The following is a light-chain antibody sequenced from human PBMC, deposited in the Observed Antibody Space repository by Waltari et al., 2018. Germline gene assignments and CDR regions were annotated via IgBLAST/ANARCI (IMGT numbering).Light chain of an antibody. CDR3: QSTDSSASVWV. Sequence: SNNLPQPPSVSVSPGPTATITCTGAALAKQDAYWYQQKPGQAPVLVIYKDTQRPSGIPERFSGSTSGTTVTLTITGVQAEDEADYYCQSTDSSASVWVFGGGAKLTV. V-gene: IGLV3-25*03. CDR1: ALAKQD. CDR2: KDT. J-gene: IGLJ3*02.